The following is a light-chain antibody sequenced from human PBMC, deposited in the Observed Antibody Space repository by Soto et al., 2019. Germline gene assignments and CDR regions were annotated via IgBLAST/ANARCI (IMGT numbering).Light chain of an antibody. V-gene: IGKV4-1*01. CDR1: QSVLFRSDNKNC. J-gene: IGKJ2*01. CDR3: QQYYTSPDT. CDR2: WAS. Sequence: DIVMTQSPDSLAVSLGERATINCKSSQSVLFRSDNKNCLAWYQQRSGQPPKLLIYWASTRESGVPDRFSGSGSGTDFTLANSSLQAEDVAVYYCQQYYTSPDTFGQGTKLEIK.